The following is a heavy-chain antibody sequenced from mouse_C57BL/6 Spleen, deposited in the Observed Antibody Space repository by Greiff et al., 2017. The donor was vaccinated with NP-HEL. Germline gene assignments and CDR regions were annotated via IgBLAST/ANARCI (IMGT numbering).Heavy chain of an antibody. J-gene: IGHJ2*01. CDR3: TNTAQATLYFGY. CDR2: IDPETGGT. CDR1: GYTFTDYE. D-gene: IGHD3-2*02. Sequence: QVQLHQSGAELVRPGASVTLSCKASGYTFTDYEMHWVKQTPVHGLEWIGDIDPETGGTAYNQKFKGKAILTADKSSSTSYMELRSLTSEDSAVYYCTNTAQATLYFGYWGQGTTLTVSS. V-gene: IGHV1-15*01.